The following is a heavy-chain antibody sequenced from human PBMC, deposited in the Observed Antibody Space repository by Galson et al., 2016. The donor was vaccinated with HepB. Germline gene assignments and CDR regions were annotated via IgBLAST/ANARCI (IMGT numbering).Heavy chain of an antibody. V-gene: IGHV3-7*01. D-gene: IGHD6-13*01. Sequence: SLRLSCAASGFTFRSYWMSWVRQAPGKGLEWVADIKQDGSEKYCVDSVKGRFTISRDNAKNSLYLQMNSLRAEDTAAYYCARDMSSFYNYYYYGMDVWGQGTTVTVSS. CDR2: IKQDGSEK. CDR1: GFTFRSYW. CDR3: ARDMSSFYNYYYYGMDV. J-gene: IGHJ6*02.